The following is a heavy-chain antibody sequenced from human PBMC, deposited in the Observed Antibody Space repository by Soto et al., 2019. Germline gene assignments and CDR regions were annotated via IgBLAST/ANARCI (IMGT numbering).Heavy chain of an antibody. Sequence: LGESLKISCKGSGYSFTSYWIGWVRQMPGKGLEWMGTIYPGDSNTRYSPSFQGQVTFSAERSTSTAYLQWSSLKASDTAMYYCARQGEVLDFWGQGTLVTVSS. CDR3: ARQGEVLDF. J-gene: IGHJ4*02. V-gene: IGHV5-51*01. CDR2: IYPGDSNT. CDR1: GYSFTSYW.